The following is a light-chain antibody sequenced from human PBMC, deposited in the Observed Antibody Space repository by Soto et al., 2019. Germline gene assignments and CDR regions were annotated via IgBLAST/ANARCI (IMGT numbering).Light chain of an antibody. CDR1: QGIRND. Sequence: AIHLTQSPSSLWASEGVRVTITCRASQGIRNDLGWYQQKPGKVPKLLIYDASSVESGVPSRFSGSGSGTEFTLTISGLQPDDFATYYCQRYNSYSRPFGQGTKVAIK. CDR3: QRYNSYSRP. CDR2: DAS. V-gene: IGKV1-13*02. J-gene: IGKJ1*01.